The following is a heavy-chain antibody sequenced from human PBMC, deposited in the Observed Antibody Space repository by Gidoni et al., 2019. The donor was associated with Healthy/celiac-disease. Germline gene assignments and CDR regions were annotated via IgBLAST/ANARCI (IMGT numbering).Heavy chain of an antibody. V-gene: IGHV3-30*18. Sequence: QVQLVESGGGVVQPGRSLRLSCAASGFTFSSYGMHWVRQAPGKGLEWVAVISYDGSNKYYADSVKGRFTISRDNSKNTLYLQMNSLRAEDTAVYYCAKDRLTAAAGTSRGGRSYYFDYWGQGTLVTVSS. CDR2: ISYDGSNK. CDR1: GFTFSSYG. D-gene: IGHD6-13*01. CDR3: AKDRLTAAAGTSRGGRSYYFDY. J-gene: IGHJ4*02.